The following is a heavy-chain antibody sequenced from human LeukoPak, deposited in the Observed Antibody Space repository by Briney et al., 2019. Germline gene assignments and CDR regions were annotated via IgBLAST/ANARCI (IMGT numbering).Heavy chain of an antibody. Sequence: SETLSLTCTVSGGSISSHYWSWIRQPPGKGLEWIGYIYYSGSTNYNPSLKSRVTISVDTSKNQFSLKLSSVTAADTAVYYCASHGYSYGPYYFDYWGQGTLVTVSS. J-gene: IGHJ4*02. D-gene: IGHD5-18*01. CDR1: GGSISSHY. V-gene: IGHV4-59*08. CDR2: IYYSGST. CDR3: ASHGYSYGPYYFDY.